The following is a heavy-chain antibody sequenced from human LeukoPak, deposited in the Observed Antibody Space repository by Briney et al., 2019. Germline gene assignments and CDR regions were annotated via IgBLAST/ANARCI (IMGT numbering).Heavy chain of an antibody. CDR3: ARGWGLRLGELLDPVDS. Sequence: GASVTVSCKAFGYTFTSNYMHWVRQAPGQGPEWMGVINPSSGSTRYAQRFQGRVTMTRDMSTSTVYMDLNSLRSEDTAVYYCARGWGLRLGELLDPVDSWGQGSLVTVSS. V-gene: IGHV1-46*01. CDR2: INPSSGST. D-gene: IGHD3-16*01. CDR1: GYTFTSNY. J-gene: IGHJ4*02.